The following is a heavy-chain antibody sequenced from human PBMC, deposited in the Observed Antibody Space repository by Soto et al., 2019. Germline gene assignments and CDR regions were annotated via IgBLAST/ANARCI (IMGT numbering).Heavy chain of an antibody. V-gene: IGHV4-39*01. CDR1: GGSISSSSYY. D-gene: IGHD5-12*01. Sequence: QLQLEESGPGLVKPSETLSLTCTVSGGSISSSSYYWGWIRQSPGKGLEWIGSFYYSGSTYYSPSLKIRVTVSGDTSKKQISLRLSSVTAADTAVYYCARISVASRYMGVWGKGSTVTVSS. CDR3: ARISVASRYMGV. CDR2: FYYSGST. J-gene: IGHJ6*03.